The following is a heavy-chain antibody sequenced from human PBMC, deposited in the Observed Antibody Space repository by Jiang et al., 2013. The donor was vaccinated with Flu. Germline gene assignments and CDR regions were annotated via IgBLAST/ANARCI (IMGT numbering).Heavy chain of an antibody. CDR3: ATTSGITGTTTTGAFDI. V-gene: IGHV1-18*01. Sequence: GAEVKKPGASVKVSCKASGYTFTSYGISWVRQAPGQGLEWMGWISAYNGNTNYAQKFQGRVTITADESTSTAYMELSSLRSEDTAVYYCATTSGITGTTTTGAFDIWGQGTMVTVSS. D-gene: IGHD1-7*01. CDR2: ISAYNGNT. J-gene: IGHJ3*02. CDR1: GYTFTSYG.